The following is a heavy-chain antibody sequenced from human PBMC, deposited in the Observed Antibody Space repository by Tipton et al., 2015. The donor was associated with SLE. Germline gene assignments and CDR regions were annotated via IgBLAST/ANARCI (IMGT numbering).Heavy chain of an antibody. D-gene: IGHD3-16*01. J-gene: IGHJ6*02. Sequence: TLSLTCTVSGGSISTSSYYWAWIRQPPGKGLEWIGCVCNSGSANYDPSLKSRGTISVDTSRNHFSLELTSVTAADTAVYYCARQRLRLLSPLDSWGQGTTVTVSS. CDR1: GGSISTSSYY. V-gene: IGHV4-61*05. CDR3: ARQRLRLLSPLDS. CDR2: VCNSGSA.